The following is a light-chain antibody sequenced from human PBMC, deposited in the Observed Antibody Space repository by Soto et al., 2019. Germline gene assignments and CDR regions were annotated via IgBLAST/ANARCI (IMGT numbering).Light chain of an antibody. CDR3: QHYNTWPLT. Sequence: ETVMPQSPATLFVSAGERPTLSCRASQSVSSNLAWYQQKPGQAPRRLISDASTRATGSPARCSGSGFGTEFTLTTSSLQSEEFAVYYCQHYNTWPLTFGPGTKVDIK. V-gene: IGKV3-15*01. CDR2: DAS. J-gene: IGKJ3*01. CDR1: QSVSSN.